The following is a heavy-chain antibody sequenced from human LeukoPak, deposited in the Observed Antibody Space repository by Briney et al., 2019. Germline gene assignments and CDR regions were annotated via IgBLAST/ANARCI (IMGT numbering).Heavy chain of an antibody. CDR3: ARAEVVGAAYLFDY. V-gene: IGHV4-61*02. CDR1: GGSISSGSYY. J-gene: IGHJ4*02. CDR2: IYTSGST. D-gene: IGHD1-26*01. Sequence: SQTLSLTCTVSGGSISSGSYYWSWIRQPAGKGLEWIGRIYTSGSTNYNPSLKSRVTISVDTSKNQFSLKLSSVTAADTAVYYCARAEVVGAAYLFDYWDQGTLVTVSS.